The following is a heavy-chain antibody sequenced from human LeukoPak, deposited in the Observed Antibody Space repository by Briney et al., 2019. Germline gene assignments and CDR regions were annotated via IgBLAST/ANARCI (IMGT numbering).Heavy chain of an antibody. V-gene: IGHV4-61*02. J-gene: IGHJ4*02. CDR3: ARLAYCGGDCYYIRF. CDR1: GVSSSSGTYY. Sequence: SETLSLTCTVSGVSSSSGTYYWSWIRQPAGKGLEWLGRISTSGNTNYNSSLKSRLTISVDTSKNQFSLKLSSVTAADTAVYYCARLAYCGGDCYYIRFWGQGTLVTVSS. D-gene: IGHD2-21*02. CDR2: ISTSGNT.